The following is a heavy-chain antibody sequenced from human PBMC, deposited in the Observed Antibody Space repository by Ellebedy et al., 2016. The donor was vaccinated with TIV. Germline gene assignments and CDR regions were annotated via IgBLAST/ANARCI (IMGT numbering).Heavy chain of an antibody. D-gene: IGHD3-9*01. V-gene: IGHV3-48*01. Sequence: GESLKISXAASGFTFSSYSMNWVRQAPGKGLEWVSYISSSSSTTYYADSVKGRFTISRDNSKNTLYLQMNSLRAEDTAVYYCAKDRGYLTGYPFDYWGQGTLVTVSS. CDR3: AKDRGYLTGYPFDY. CDR1: GFTFSSYS. CDR2: ISSSSSTT. J-gene: IGHJ4*02.